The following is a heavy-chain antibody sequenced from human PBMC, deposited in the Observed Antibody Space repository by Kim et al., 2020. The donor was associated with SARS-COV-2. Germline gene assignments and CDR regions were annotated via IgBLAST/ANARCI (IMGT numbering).Heavy chain of an antibody. V-gene: IGHV5-51*01. D-gene: IGHD4-17*01. CDR3: ARRADYGRRYIDY. Sequence: RYSPSLQGQVPISADTSRSTAYVEWSSLRASDTALYYCARRADYGRRYIDYWGQGALVTVSS. J-gene: IGHJ4*02.